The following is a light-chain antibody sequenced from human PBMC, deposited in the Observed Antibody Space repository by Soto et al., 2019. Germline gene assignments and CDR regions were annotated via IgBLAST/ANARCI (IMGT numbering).Light chain of an antibody. CDR2: GAS. CDR1: QSVSSSY. Sequence: EIVLTQSPGTLSLSPGERVTLSCRASQSVSSSYLAWYQKRPGQPPRLLIYGASTRATGIPDRFSGSGSGTDFTLTISKLEPEDVAVYYCQQYGNTPVTFGQGTKVEIK. V-gene: IGKV3-20*01. CDR3: QQYGNTPVT. J-gene: IGKJ1*01.